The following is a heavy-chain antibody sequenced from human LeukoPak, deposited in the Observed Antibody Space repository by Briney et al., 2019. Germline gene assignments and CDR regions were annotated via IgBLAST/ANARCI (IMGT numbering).Heavy chain of an antibody. CDR1: GYTFTSYG. V-gene: IGHV1-18*01. CDR3: ARDHSFAAGYLYNWFDP. J-gene: IGHJ5*02. CDR2: ISAYNGNT. Sequence: WASVTVSCKASGYTFTSYGISWVRQAPGQGLEWMGWISAYNGNTNYAQKLQGRVTMTTDTSTSTAYMELRSLRSDDTAVYYCARDHSFAAGYLYNWFDPWGQGTLVTVSS. D-gene: IGHD6-13*01.